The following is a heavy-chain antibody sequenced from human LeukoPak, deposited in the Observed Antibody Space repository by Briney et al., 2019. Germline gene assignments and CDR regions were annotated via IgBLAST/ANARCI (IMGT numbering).Heavy chain of an antibody. Sequence: SETLSLTCTVSGGSIRSYYWSWNRQPPGKGLEWIGYIYYSGSTNYNPSLKSRVSISVDTSKNQFSLKLSSVTAADTAVYYRARTGSTVTMLYPFDHWGQGTLVTVSS. V-gene: IGHV4-59*01. CDR1: GGSIRSYY. J-gene: IGHJ4*02. D-gene: IGHD4-17*01. CDR2: IYYSGST. CDR3: ARTGSTVTMLYPFDH.